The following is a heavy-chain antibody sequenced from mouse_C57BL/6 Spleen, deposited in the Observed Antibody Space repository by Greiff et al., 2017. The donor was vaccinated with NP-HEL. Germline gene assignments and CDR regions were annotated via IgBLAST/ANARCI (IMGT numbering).Heavy chain of an antibody. CDR2: IYPGDGDT. CDR1: GYAFSSSW. Sequence: VQLQQSGPELVKPGASVKISCKASGYAFSSSWMNSVKQRPGKGLEWIGRIYPGDGDTNYNGKFKGKATLTADKSSSTAYMQLSSLTSEDSAVYFCARSYNYYGSSYVYYFDYWGQGTTLTVSS. D-gene: IGHD1-1*01. CDR3: ARSYNYYGSSYVYYFDY. V-gene: IGHV1-82*01. J-gene: IGHJ2*01.